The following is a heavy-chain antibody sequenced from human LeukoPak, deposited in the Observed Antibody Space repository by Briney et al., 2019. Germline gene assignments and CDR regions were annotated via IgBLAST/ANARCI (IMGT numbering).Heavy chain of an antibody. CDR1: GFTFSSYA. Sequence: GGSLRLSCAASGFTFSSYAMHWVRQAPGKGLEWVSVIYSDGSTKYADSVKGRFSISRDNFKNTLYLQMNSLRAEDTAIYYCARDMYSSVWGQGTLVTVSS. V-gene: IGHV3-53*01. D-gene: IGHD3-22*01. J-gene: IGHJ4*02. CDR2: IYSDGST. CDR3: ARDMYSSV.